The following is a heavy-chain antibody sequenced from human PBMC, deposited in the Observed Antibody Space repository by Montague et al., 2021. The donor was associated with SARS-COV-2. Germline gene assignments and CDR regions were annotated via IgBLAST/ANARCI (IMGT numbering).Heavy chain of an antibody. D-gene: IGHD5-24*01. J-gene: IGHJ6*02. V-gene: IGHV4-31*03. CDR2: IYYSGST. Sequence: TLSLTCTVSGGSISSGGYYWSWIRQHPGKGLEWIGYIYYSGSTYYNPSLKSRVTISVDTSKNQFSLKLSSVTAADTAVYYCARVSVEMATMGVYYYYGMDVWGQGTTVTLSS. CDR1: GGSISSGGYY. CDR3: ARVSVEMATMGVYYYYGMDV.